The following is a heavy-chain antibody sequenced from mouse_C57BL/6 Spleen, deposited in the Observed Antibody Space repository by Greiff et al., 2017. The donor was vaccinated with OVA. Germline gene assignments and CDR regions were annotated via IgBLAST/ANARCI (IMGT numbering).Heavy chain of an antibody. V-gene: IGHV1-15*01. D-gene: IGHD2-3*01. CDR2: IDPETGGT. CDR3: TTKEEEMGH. Sequence: QVQLQQSGAELVRPGASVTLSCKASGYTFTDYEMHWVKQTPVHGLEWIGAIDPETGGTAYNQKFKGKAILTADKSSSTAYMELRSLTSEDSAVYYCTTKEEEMGHWGQGTTLTVSS. J-gene: IGHJ2*01. CDR1: GYTFTDYE.